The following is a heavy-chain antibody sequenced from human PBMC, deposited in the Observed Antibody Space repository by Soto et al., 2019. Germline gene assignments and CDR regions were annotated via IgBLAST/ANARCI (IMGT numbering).Heavy chain of an antibody. J-gene: IGHJ4*02. CDR2: ISGSGGNT. CDR3: AKEGSFYYDISGYDGFQY. V-gene: IGHV3-23*01. CDR1: GFTFSSYA. Sequence: GGSLRLSCAASGFTFSSYAMSWVRQAPGKGLEWVSAISGSGGNTYYADSVKGRFTISRDNSKNTLYLQMNSLRVEDTAVYFWAKEGSFYYDISGYDGFQYWGQGALVTVS. D-gene: IGHD3-22*01.